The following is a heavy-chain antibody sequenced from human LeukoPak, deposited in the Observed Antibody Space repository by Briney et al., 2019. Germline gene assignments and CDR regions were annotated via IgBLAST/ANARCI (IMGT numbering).Heavy chain of an antibody. CDR1: GFTFSSFA. CDR2: ISDTGGST. V-gene: IGHV3-23*01. D-gene: IGHD3-22*01. Sequence: GGSLRLSCEASGFTFSSFARSWVRQAPGKGLEWVSTISDTGGSTYYADSVKGRFTISRDNSKNTLYLQMNSRRAEDTAVYYCAKGMHYDSSGYPTPFDHWGQGTLVTVSS. J-gene: IGHJ4*02. CDR3: AKGMHYDSSGYPTPFDH.